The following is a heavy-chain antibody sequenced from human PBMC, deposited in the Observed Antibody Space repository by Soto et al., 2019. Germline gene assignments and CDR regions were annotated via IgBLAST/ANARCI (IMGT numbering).Heavy chain of an antibody. J-gene: IGHJ4*02. CDR2: IYYSGST. CDR3: EPQVTQLYSSGGDY. V-gene: IGHV4-39*01. CDR1: GGSISSSSYY. D-gene: IGHD6-19*01. Sequence: SETLSLTCTVSGGSISSSSYYWGWIRQPPGKGLEWIGSIYYSGSTYYNPSLKSRVTISVDTSKNQFSLKLSSVTAADTAVYSREPQVTQLYSSGGDYWGQGTLVTVSS.